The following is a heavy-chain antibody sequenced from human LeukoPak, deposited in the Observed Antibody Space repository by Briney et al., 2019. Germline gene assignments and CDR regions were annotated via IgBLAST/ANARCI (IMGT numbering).Heavy chain of an antibody. J-gene: IGHJ5*02. CDR1: GGSISSSSYY. Sequence: SETLSLTCAVSGGSISSSSYYWGWIRQPPGKGLEWIGSIYYSGSTYYNPSLKSRVTISVDTSKNQFSLKLSSVTAADMAVYYCARLRFDRFDPWGQGILVTVSS. V-gene: IGHV4-39*01. CDR3: ARLRFDRFDP. D-gene: IGHD3-3*01. CDR2: IYYSGST.